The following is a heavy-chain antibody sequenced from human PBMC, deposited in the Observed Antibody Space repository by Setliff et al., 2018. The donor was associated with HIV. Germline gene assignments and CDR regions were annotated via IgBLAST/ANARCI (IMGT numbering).Heavy chain of an antibody. CDR2: IKSKADGGTT. Sequence: SGGSLRLSCAASGFSFSNAWMSWVRQAPGKGLEWVGRIKSKADGGTTDYAAPAKGRFTISRDDSKNTLYLQMNSLTTEDTAVYLCANLWELGAWGQGTLVTSPQ. CDR1: GFSFSNAW. D-gene: IGHD3-16*01. CDR3: ANLWELGA. J-gene: IGHJ5*02. V-gene: IGHV3-15*01.